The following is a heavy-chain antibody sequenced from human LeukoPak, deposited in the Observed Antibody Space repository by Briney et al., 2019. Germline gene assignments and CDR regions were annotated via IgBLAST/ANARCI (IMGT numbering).Heavy chain of an antibody. D-gene: IGHD1-26*01. Sequence: ASVKVSCKASRYSLTSYGISWVRQAPGQGLEWMGWISAYNGDTNYAQKLQGRVTMTTDTSTSTAYMELRSLRSDDTAVYYCARDLSGSSSPNDYWGQGTLVTVSS. CDR1: RYSLTSYG. CDR3: ARDLSGSSSPNDY. V-gene: IGHV1-18*01. J-gene: IGHJ4*02. CDR2: ISAYNGDT.